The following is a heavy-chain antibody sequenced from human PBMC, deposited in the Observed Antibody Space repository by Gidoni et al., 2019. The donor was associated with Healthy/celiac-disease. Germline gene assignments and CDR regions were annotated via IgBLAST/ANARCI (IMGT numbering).Heavy chain of an antibody. CDR1: GGSIRSGGYY. CDR3: ARAGGRFYGWFDP. V-gene: IGHV4-31*03. J-gene: IGHJ5*02. Sequence: QVQLQESGPGLVKPSQTLSLPCTVSGGSIRSGGYYWSWIRQHPGKGLEWIGYIYYSGSTYYNPSLKSRVTISVDTSKNQFSLKLSSVTAADTAVYYCARAGGRFYGWFDPWGQGTLVTVSS. D-gene: IGHD3-16*01. CDR2: IYYSGST.